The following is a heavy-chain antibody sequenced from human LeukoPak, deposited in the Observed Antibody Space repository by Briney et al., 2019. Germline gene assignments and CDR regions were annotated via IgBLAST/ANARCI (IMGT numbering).Heavy chain of an antibody. CDR1: GGSISSCSYY. Sequence: PSETLSLTCTVSGGSISSCSYYWGWIRPPPGKGLEWIGSIYYSGTTYYNTSLKSRVTISVDTSKNQSSLKLSSVTAADTAVYYCARDQLDIVATISPFDYWGQGTQVTVSS. J-gene: IGHJ4*02. CDR2: IYYSGTT. CDR3: ARDQLDIVATISPFDY. V-gene: IGHV4-39*07. D-gene: IGHD5-12*01.